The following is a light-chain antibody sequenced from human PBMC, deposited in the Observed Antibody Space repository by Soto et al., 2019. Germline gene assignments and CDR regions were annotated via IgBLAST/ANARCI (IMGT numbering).Light chain of an antibody. CDR3: QQYHNWPLWP. CDR2: CAS. CDR1: QSVSSN. J-gene: IGKJ1*01. V-gene: IGKV3-15*01. Sequence: EVVMTQSPATLSVSPGERATLSCWASQSVSSNLAWYQQKPGQSPRLLIYCASTRATGIPARFSGSGSGTEFTLTISSLQSEDFAVYYCQQYHNWPLWPFCQGTKVEIK.